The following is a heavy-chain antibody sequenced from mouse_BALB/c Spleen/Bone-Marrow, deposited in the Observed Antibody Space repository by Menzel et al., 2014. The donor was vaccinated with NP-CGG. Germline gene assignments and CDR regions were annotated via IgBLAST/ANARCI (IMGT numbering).Heavy chain of an antibody. CDR1: GFDFSRYW. J-gene: IGHJ3*01. CDR3: AKNYYYGYVAY. CDR2: INPASSTI. D-gene: IGHD1-2*01. V-gene: IGHV4-1*02. Sequence: VQLQQSGGGLVQPGGSLKLSCAASGFDFSRYWMTWVRQAPGKGLEWIGEINPASSTINYTPSLKDKFIIPRDNAKNTLYLQMSKVRSEDTALYYCAKNYYYGYVAYWGQGTLVTVSA.